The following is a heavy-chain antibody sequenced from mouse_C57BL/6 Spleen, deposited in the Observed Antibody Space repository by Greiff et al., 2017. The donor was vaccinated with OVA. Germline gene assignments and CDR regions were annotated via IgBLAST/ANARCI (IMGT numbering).Heavy chain of an antibody. CDR1: GYTFTSYW. J-gene: IGHJ4*01. CDR2: IYPSDSET. Sequence: QVQLQQPGAELVRPGSSVKLSCKASGYTFTSYWMDWVKQRPGRGLEWIGNIYPSDSETHYNQKFKDKATLTVDKSSSTAYLQLSSPTSDDSAVYSSARSPFYAMDYWGPGPSVTVSS. V-gene: IGHV1-61*01. CDR3: ARSPFYAMDY.